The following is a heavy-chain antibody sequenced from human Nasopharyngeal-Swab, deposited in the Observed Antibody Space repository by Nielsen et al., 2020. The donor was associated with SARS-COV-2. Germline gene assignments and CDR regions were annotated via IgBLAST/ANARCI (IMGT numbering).Heavy chain of an antibody. J-gene: IGHJ5*02. CDR3: ARDPYGSGSGWFDP. CDR2: IIPIFGTA. CDR1: GGTFISYA. Sequence: SVQVSCKASGGTFISYAISWVRQAPGQGLEWMGGIIPIFGTANYAQKFQSRVTITADKSTSTAYMELSSLRSEDTAVYYCARDPYGSGSGWFDPWGQGTLVTVSS. D-gene: IGHD3-10*01. V-gene: IGHV1-69*06.